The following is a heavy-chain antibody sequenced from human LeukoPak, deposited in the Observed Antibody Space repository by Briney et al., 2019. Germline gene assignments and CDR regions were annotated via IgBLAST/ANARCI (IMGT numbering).Heavy chain of an antibody. D-gene: IGHD3-10*01. CDR3: ARDSYYYGSGSYPFDY. J-gene: IGHJ4*02. Sequence: PSETLSLTCTVSGGSISSYYWSWIQQPAGKGLEWIGRIYTSGSTNYNPSLKSRVTMSVDTSKNQFSLKLSSVTAADTAVYYCARDSYYYGSGSYPFDYWGQGTLVTVSS. V-gene: IGHV4-4*07. CDR2: IYTSGST. CDR1: GGSISSYY.